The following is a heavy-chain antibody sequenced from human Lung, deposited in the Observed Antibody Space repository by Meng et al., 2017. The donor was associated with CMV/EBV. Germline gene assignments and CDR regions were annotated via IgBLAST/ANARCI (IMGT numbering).Heavy chain of an antibody. V-gene: IGHV3-30-3*01. CDR3: ARDSDSGSYWGDNWFDP. J-gene: IGHJ5*02. D-gene: IGHD1-26*01. Sequence: GESLKISCAASGFTFSRHAMHWVRQAPGKGLEWVAVISYGGSGKYYADSVRGRFTISTDESKNTLYLQINSLRPEDTAVYYCARDSDSGSYWGDNWFDPWGQGXLVTFSS. CDR1: GFTFSRHA. CDR2: ISYGGSGK.